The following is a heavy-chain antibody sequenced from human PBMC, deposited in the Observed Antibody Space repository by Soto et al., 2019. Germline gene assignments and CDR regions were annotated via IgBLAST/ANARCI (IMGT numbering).Heavy chain of an antibody. CDR3: ARDQPQWLDAYYGMDV. D-gene: IGHD6-19*01. CDR1: GGTFSSYA. V-gene: IGHV1-69*12. CDR2: IIPIFGTA. Sequence: QVQLVQSGAEVKKPGSSVKVSCKASGGTFSSYAISWVRQAPGQGLEWMGGIIPIFGTANYAQKFQGRVTITADESTRTAYMERSSLRSEYAAVYYCARDQPQWLDAYYGMDVWGQGTTVTVSS. J-gene: IGHJ6*02.